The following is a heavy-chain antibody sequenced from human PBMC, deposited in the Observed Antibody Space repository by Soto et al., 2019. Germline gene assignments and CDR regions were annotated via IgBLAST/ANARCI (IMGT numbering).Heavy chain of an antibody. D-gene: IGHD5-18*01. CDR2: SNHVGNT. CDR3: ARVLIAGVTTD. V-gene: IGHV4-34*01. J-gene: IGHJ4*02. Sequence: QVQLQQWGAGLLKPSETLSLTCAVYGGSFSGYYWSWIRQPPGKGLEWIGESNHVGNTNYNPSLKRXXTXSXAPSKNQFALRLTSVTAADTAVYYCARVLIAGVTTDWGQGTLVIVSS. CDR1: GGSFSGYY.